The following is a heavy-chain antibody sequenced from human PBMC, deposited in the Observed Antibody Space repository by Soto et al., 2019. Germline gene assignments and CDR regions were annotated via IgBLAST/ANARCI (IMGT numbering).Heavy chain of an antibody. CDR2: IYYSGST. V-gene: IGHV4-39*01. CDR1: GGSISSSIYY. Sequence: QLQLQESGPGLVKPSETLSLTCTVSGGSISSSIYYWGWIRQPPGKGLEWIGSIYYSGSTYYNLSLMSRFTISVDTSKNQFSLKLSSVTAADTAVYYCARQYVEATVTTANAFDIWGQGTMVTVSS. J-gene: IGHJ3*02. D-gene: IGHD4-17*01. CDR3: ARQYVEATVTTANAFDI.